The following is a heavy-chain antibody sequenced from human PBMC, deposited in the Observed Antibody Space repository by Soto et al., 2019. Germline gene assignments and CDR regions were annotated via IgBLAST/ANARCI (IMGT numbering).Heavy chain of an antibody. V-gene: IGHV3-15*07. J-gene: IGHJ4*02. CDR1: GCTFSNSG. CDR2: IKSKTDGGTT. CDR3: TAGPDY. Sequence: WVSLRLSCAAAGCTFSNSGMNWVRQAPGKGLEWVGRIKSKTDGGTTDYAAPVKGRFTISRDDSKNTLYLQMNSLKTEDTAVYYCTAGPDYWGQGTLVTVSS.